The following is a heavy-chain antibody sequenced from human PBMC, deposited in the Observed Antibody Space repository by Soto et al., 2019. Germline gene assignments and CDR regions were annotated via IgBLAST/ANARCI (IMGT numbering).Heavy chain of an antibody. CDR1: GYTFTSYY. D-gene: IGHD2-15*01. V-gene: IGHV1-46*01. Sequence: ASVNVSCKASGYTFTSYYMHWVRQAPGQGLEWMGIINPSGGSTSYAQKFQGRVTMSRDTSTSTVYMELSSLRSEDTDVYYCVRDRGVDATAYWFDPWGQGTLVTVSS. CDR2: INPSGGST. J-gene: IGHJ5*02. CDR3: VRDRGVDATAYWFDP.